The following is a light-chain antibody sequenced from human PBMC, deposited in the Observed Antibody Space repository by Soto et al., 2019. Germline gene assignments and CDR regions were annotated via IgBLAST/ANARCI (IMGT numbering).Light chain of an antibody. CDR2: DAS. Sequence: DIQLTQSPSLLSASVGDRVTITCRASHDISTYLAWYQQKPGKAPKLLMYDASALPRGVPSRFSGSGSGTKFTLTIASLQPDDFATYYCQQYETFSGTFGPGTKVDIK. CDR1: HDISTY. J-gene: IGKJ1*01. V-gene: IGKV1-9*01. CDR3: QQYETFSGT.